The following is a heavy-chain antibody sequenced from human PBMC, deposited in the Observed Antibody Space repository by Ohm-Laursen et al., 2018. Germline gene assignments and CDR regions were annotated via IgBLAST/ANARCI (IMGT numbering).Heavy chain of an antibody. CDR3: ARSAALYGDPMGYFDY. CDR1: GFTLTSYG. J-gene: IGHJ4*02. CDR2: ISSSGSTI. Sequence: SLRLSCAASGFTLTSYGIHWVRQAPGKGLEWVSYISSSGSTIYYADSVKGRFTISRDNAKNSLYLQMNSLRAEDTAVYYCARSAALYGDPMGYFDYWGQGTLVTVSS. D-gene: IGHD4-17*01. V-gene: IGHV3-48*03.